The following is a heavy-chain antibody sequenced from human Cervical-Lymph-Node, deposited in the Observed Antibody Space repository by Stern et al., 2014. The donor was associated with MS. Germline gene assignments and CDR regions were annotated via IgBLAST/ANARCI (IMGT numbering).Heavy chain of an antibody. Sequence: QVQLVQSGAEAMKPGSSVRVSCKASGGPLNMHAVSWLRQAPGQGLEWGGGIIPRFGSGIKAQKFQGRVTITADESSNTVYMDLRRLRSDDTGVYYCARGMREDAHFDGMEVWGQGTTVSVSS. V-gene: IGHV1-69*01. J-gene: IGHJ6*02. CDR2: IIPRFGSG. CDR1: GGPLNMHA. CDR3: ARGMREDAHFDGMEV.